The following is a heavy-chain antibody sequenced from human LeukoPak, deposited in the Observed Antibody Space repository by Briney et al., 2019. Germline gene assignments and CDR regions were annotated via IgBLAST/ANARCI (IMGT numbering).Heavy chain of an antibody. CDR3: ASSRVAAASAFDI. CDR2: INHSGST. CDR1: GGSFSGYY. V-gene: IGHV4-34*01. Sequence: SETLSLTCAVYGGSFSGYYWSWIRKPPGKGLEWIGEINHSGSTNYNPSLKSRVTISVDTSKNQFSLKLSSVTAADTAVYYCASSRVAAASAFDIWGQGTMVTVSS. D-gene: IGHD2-15*01. J-gene: IGHJ3*02.